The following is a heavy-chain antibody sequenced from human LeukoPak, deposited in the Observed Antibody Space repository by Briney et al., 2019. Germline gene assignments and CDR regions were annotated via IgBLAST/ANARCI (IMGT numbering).Heavy chain of an antibody. Sequence: GGSLRLSCAASGFTFSDYYMSWIRQAPGKGLEWVSYISSSSSYTNYADSVKGQFAISRDNAKNSLYLQMNSLRAEDTAVYYCASQNGSGSYYNYGMDVWGKGTTVTVSS. D-gene: IGHD3-10*01. CDR1: GFTFSDYY. J-gene: IGHJ6*04. CDR2: ISSSSSYT. CDR3: ASQNGSGSYYNYGMDV. V-gene: IGHV3-11*06.